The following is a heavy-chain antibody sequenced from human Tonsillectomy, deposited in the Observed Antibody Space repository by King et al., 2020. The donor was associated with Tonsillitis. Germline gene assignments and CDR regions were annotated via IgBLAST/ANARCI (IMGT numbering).Heavy chain of an antibody. CDR1: EFTFSSWA. Sequence: EVQLVESGGGLVQPGGSLRLSCVASEFTFSSWALSWVRQAPGKGLEWISVISGSGGSTYYADSVKGRLTISRDNSKNTLYLQMNSLRAEDTAVYYCAKGREDGSLYDYAMAVWGQGTTVTVSS. CDR2: ISGSGGST. V-gene: IGHV3-23*04. J-gene: IGHJ6*02. D-gene: IGHD3-10*01. CDR3: AKGREDGSLYDYAMAV.